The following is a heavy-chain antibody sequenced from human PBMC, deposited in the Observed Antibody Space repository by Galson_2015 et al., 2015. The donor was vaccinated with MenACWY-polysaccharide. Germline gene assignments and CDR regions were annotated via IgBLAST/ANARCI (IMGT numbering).Heavy chain of an antibody. CDR3: ARARPSGLYNWFDP. D-gene: IGHD6-25*01. V-gene: IGHV4-61*02. J-gene: IGHJ5*02. Sequence: TLSLTCTVSGDSITSGVYYWTWIRQSARKGLEWIGRVFSTGSTTYNPSLKSRVIISVDTSKNQFSLSLTSVTAADTAVYFCARARPSGLYNWFDPWGQGVLVTVSS. CDR2: VFSTGST. CDR1: GDSITSGVYY.